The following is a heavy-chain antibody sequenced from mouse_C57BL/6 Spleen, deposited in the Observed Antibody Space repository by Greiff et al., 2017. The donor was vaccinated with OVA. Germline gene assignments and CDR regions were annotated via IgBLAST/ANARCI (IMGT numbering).Heavy chain of an antibody. Sequence: EVMLVESGGGLVKPGGSLKLSCAASGFTFSSYAMSWVRQTPEKRLECVATISDGGSYTYYPDNVKGRFTISRDNAKNNLYLQMSHLTSEDTAMYDCARGDYGRRSPFAYWGQGTLVTVSA. D-gene: IGHD1-1*01. CDR3: ARGDYGRRSPFAY. CDR1: GFTFSSYA. V-gene: IGHV5-4*03. CDR2: ISDGGSYT. J-gene: IGHJ3*01.